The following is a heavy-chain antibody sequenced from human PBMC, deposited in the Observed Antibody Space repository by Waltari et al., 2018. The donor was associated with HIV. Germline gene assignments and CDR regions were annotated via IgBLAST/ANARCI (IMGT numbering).Heavy chain of an antibody. V-gene: IGHV3-30*04. CDR2: ISYDGSDK. CDR1: GFTFNAYI. Sequence: VQLVESGGGVCQPGGSLGLSWTGSGFTFNAYILHCVPKAPGKGLEWIALISYDGSDKDYADSLRGRFTISRDNSKNTLFLQMDSLRIEDTALYYCAREAVTTNYYFDNWGQGTLVTVSS. CDR3: AREAVTTNYYFDN. D-gene: IGHD1-1*01. J-gene: IGHJ4*02.